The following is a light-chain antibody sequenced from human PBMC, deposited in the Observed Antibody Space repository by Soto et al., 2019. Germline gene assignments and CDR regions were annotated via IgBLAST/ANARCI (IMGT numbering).Light chain of an antibody. CDR3: QEYNSAPWT. CDR2: AAS. Sequence: DIQLTQSPSSLSASVGDRVTITCRASPGISNYLAWYPQKPGKVPKLLIYAASTLQSGVPSRFSGSGSGTDFTLTISSLQPEDVATYYCQEYNSAPWTFGQGTKVDIK. V-gene: IGKV1-27*01. J-gene: IGKJ1*01. CDR1: PGISNY.